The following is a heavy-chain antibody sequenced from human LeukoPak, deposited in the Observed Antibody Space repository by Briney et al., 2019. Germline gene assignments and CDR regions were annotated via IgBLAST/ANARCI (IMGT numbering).Heavy chain of an antibody. CDR3: AREISGTYYNPLGYMDV. V-gene: IGHV4-4*07. CDR1: GGSIGIYY. CDR2: IFTSGIA. D-gene: IGHD3-10*01. Sequence: SETLSLTCTVSGGSIGIYYWNWIRQPAGKGLEWSGRIFTSGIANYNPSLKSRVTMSVDTSKNQFSLNLSSVTAADTAVYYCAREISGTYYNPLGYMDVWGKGTTVTVSS. J-gene: IGHJ6*03.